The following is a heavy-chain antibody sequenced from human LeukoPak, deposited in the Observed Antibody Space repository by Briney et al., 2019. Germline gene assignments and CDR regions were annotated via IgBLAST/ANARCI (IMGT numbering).Heavy chain of an antibody. J-gene: IGHJ3*02. D-gene: IGHD1/OR15-1a*01. Sequence: SETLSLTCAVHGGSLSDYFWTWIRQPPGKGLEWIGEINDSGSTNYSPSVRSRVTISIDTSKNQFSLKLSSVTAADTAVYYCARERVGGNRRDDSSMWAQGTMVTVS. V-gene: IGHV4-34*01. CDR3: ARERVGGNRRDDSSM. CDR2: INDSGST. CDR1: GGSLSDYF.